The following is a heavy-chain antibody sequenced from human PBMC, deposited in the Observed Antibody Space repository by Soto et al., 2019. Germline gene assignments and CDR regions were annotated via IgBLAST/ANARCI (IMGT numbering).Heavy chain of an antibody. D-gene: IGHD3-10*01. CDR3: ARFYMVRGVMGAFDI. V-gene: IGHV4-30-2*01. CDR1: GGSISSGGYS. J-gene: IGHJ3*02. Sequence: SETLSLTCAVSGGSISSGGYSWSWIRQPPGKGLEWIGYTYHSGSTYYNPSLKSRVTISVDRSKNQFSLKLSSVTAADTAVYYCARFYMVRGVMGAFDIWGQGTMVTVSS. CDR2: TYHSGST.